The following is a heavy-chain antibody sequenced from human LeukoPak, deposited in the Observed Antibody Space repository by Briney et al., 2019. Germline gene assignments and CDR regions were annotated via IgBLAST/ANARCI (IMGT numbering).Heavy chain of an antibody. Sequence: PGGSLRLSCAASGFTFSSYSMNWVRQAPGKGLERVSYISSSSSTIYYADSVKGRFTISRDNAKNSLYLQMNSLRAEDTAVYYCARDPSFSVPYYYYGMDVWGQGTTVTVSS. D-gene: IGHD3-10*01. CDR3: ARDPSFSVPYYYYGMDV. CDR1: GFTFSSYS. CDR2: ISSSSSTI. J-gene: IGHJ6*02. V-gene: IGHV3-48*04.